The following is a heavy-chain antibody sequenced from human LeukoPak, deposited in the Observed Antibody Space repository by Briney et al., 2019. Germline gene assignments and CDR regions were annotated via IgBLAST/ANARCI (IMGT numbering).Heavy chain of an antibody. CDR3: AQGTPTGYGTSWFDY. CDR1: GFTFSNYA. J-gene: IGHJ4*02. Sequence: PGGSLRLSCAASGFTFSNYAMSWVRQAPGKGLEWVSLITGSGGNTYSADSVKGRFTISRDNSKNTLYLQMSSLRAEDTAIYYCAQGTPTGYGTSWFDYWGQGTLVTVSS. D-gene: IGHD6-13*01. CDR2: ITGSGGNT. V-gene: IGHV3-23*01.